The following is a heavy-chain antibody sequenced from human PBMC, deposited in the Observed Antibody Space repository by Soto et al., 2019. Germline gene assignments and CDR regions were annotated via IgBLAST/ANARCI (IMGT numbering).Heavy chain of an antibody. Sequence: QVQLQQWGAGLLKPSETLSLTCAVYGGSFSGYYWSWIRQPPGKGLEWIGEINHSGSTNYNPSLTSRVTISVDTSKNQFSLKLSSVTAADTAVYYCASARREGYSSSWYLYYWGQGTLVTVSS. D-gene: IGHD6-13*01. J-gene: IGHJ4*02. CDR3: ASARREGYSSSWYLYY. CDR1: GGSFSGYY. CDR2: INHSGST. V-gene: IGHV4-34*01.